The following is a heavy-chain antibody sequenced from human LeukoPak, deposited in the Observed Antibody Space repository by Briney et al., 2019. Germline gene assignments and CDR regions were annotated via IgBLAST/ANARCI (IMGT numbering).Heavy chain of an antibody. J-gene: IGHJ3*02. CDR2: INAGNGNT. D-gene: IGHD2-21*02. Sequence: GASVKVSCKASGYTFTSYAMHWVRQAPGQRLEWMGWINAGNGNTKYSQKFQGRVTITADESTSTAYMELSSLRSEDTAVYYCARDRAYCGGDCYSDSAIGPNTDAFDIWGQGTMVTVSS. V-gene: IGHV1-3*01. CDR1: GYTFTSYA. CDR3: ARDRAYCGGDCYSDSAIGPNTDAFDI.